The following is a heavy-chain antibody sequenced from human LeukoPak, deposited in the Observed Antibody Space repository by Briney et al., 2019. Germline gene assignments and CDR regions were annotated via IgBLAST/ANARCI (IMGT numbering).Heavy chain of an antibody. CDR3: ARGNDAFDI. D-gene: IGHD1-1*01. J-gene: IGHJ3*02. V-gene: IGHV4-59*01. CDR1: GGSISSYY. Sequence: SETLSLTYSVSGGSISSYYWSWIRQPPGKGLEWIGYIYYSGSTNYNPSLKSRVTISVDTSKNQFSLKLSSVTAADTAVYYCARGNDAFDIWGQGTMVTVSS. CDR2: IYYSGST.